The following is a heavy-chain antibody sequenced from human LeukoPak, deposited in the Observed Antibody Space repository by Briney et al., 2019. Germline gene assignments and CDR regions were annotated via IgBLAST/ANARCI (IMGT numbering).Heavy chain of an antibody. V-gene: IGHV3-48*03. D-gene: IGHD3-10*02. J-gene: IGHJ6*04. CDR3: AELGITMIGGV. CDR1: GFTFSSYE. CDR2: IRSSGSTI. Sequence: GGSLRLSCAASGFTFSSYEMNWVRQAPGKGLEWVSYIRSSGSTIYYADSVKGRFTISRDNARNSLYLQMNSLRAEDTAVYYCAELGITMIGGVWGKGTTVTISS.